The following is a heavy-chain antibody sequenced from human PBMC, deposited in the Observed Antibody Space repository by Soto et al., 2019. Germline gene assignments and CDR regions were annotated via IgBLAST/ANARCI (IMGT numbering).Heavy chain of an antibody. CDR3: ARDPGQDEAMDY. J-gene: IGHJ4*02. CDR2: IWHDGKNK. Sequence: PGGSLRLSCAASGFTFSNFGMHWVRQAPGKGLEWVAVIWHDGKNKYYADSAEGRFTISRDNSKNTLYLQLNSLRAEDTAVYYCARDPGQDEAMDYWGQGTLVTVS. CDR1: GFTFSNFG. V-gene: IGHV3-33*01.